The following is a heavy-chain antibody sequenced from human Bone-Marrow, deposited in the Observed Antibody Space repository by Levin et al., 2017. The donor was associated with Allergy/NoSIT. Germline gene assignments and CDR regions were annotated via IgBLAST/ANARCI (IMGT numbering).Heavy chain of an antibody. CDR1: GVSITSGNYY. CDR2: IYTSGNT. V-gene: IGHV4-61*09. Sequence: SQTLSLTCTVSGVSITSGNYYWSWIRQPAGKGLEWIGHIYTSGNTNYNPSLKSRVTISVDTSKNQFSLKLRSVTAADTAVYYCARVLQYYYYYMDVWGRGTTVTVSS. CDR3: ARVLQYYYYYMDV. J-gene: IGHJ6*03. D-gene: IGHD5-24*01.